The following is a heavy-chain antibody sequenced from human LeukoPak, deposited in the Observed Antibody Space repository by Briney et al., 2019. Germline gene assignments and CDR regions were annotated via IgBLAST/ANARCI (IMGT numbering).Heavy chain of an antibody. D-gene: IGHD3-3*01. CDR3: RPTYPAFQWSGSTIGY. CDR1: AFTFEDYA. J-gene: IGHJ4*02. Sequence: GGSVRLSCAASAFTFEDYAMHWVRQVRGKGLVEGSLLSGDGTETYYADSVKGRFTISRDNSRNSLFLQMNSLTNEDTGFYCSRPTYPAFQWSGSTIGYWGQGALATVSS. V-gene: IGHV3-43*02. CDR2: LSGDGTET.